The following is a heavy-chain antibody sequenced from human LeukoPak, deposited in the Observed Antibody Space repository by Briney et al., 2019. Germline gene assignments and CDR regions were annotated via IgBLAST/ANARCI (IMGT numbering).Heavy chain of an antibody. CDR1: GGTFRTYA. CDR3: ARDFSSWYERPHTGFDY. CDR2: IIPIFGTA. D-gene: IGHD6-13*01. V-gene: IGHV1-69*13. Sequence: SVKVSCKASGGTFRTYAISWVRQAPGQGLEWMGGIIPIFGTANYAQKFQGRVTITADESTSAAYMELSSLRSEDTAVYYCARDFSSWYERPHTGFDYWGQGTLVTVSS. J-gene: IGHJ4*02.